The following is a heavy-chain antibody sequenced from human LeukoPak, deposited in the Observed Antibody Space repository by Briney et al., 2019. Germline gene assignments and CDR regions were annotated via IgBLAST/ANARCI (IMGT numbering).Heavy chain of an antibody. D-gene: IGHD3-22*01. Sequence: LRRLRTLFYDGSRYALHIYHMSWVRVDLGKGRGLLSVISYDGSNKYYADSVKGRFTISRDNSKDTLYLQMNSLRAEDTAVYYCAYDSSGYYYPLFDYWGQGTLVTVSS. CDR2: ISYDGSNK. CDR1: RYALHIYH. J-gene: IGHJ4*02. CDR3: AYDSSGYYYPLFDY. V-gene: IGHV3-30*18.